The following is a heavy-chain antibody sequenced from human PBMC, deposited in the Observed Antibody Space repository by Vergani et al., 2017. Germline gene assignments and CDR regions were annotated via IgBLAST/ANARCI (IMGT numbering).Heavy chain of an antibody. V-gene: IGHV4-31*03. D-gene: IGHD4-23*01. CDR2: TFYSGST. J-gene: IGHJ3*02. Sequence: QVHLQESGPGLVKPSQTLSLTCTVSGGSISSGGYYWSWFRQHPGKGLEWIGYTFYSGSTYYNPSLKSRVTISVDTSKNQFSLKLSSVTAADTAVYYCARVSGHYGGNSGGAFDIWGQGTMVTVSS. CDR3: ARVSGHYGGNSGGAFDI. CDR1: GGSISSGGYY.